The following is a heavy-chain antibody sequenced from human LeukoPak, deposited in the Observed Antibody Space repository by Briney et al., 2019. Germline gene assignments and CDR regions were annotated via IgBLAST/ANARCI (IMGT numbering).Heavy chain of an antibody. CDR1: GGSFSAYY. CDR3: APRGDIEHSYVYGKWFDP. J-gene: IGHJ5*02. V-gene: IGHV4-34*01. CDR2: INHSGSS. D-gene: IGHD5-18*01. Sequence: SETLSLTCAVYGGSFSAYYWTWIRQPPGKGLEGIGEINHSGSSNYNSSLRSRVTISVDTSYKQFSLRLSSVPAADTAVYYCAPRGDIEHSYVYGKWFDPWGQGTRVTVSS.